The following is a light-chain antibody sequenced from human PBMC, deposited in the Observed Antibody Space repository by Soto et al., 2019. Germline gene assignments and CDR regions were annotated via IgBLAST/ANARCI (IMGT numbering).Light chain of an antibody. V-gene: IGKV1-13*02. CDR1: QGIRND. CDR3: QQRYSTEIT. J-gene: IGKJ5*01. Sequence: IQLTQSPSSLAASVGARVTITCRASQGIRNDLGWYQKKTGKATKLSRYDASSLESGVPSRVSASGSGTEFTITISSMQPEEGATYEGQQRYSTEITLGPGTRVEL. CDR2: DAS.